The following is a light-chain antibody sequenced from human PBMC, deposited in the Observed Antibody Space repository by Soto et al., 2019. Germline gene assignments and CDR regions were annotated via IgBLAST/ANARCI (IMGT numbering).Light chain of an antibody. V-gene: IGKV3-15*01. CDR1: QSISSN. Sequence: EIVMTQSPATLSVSPGERATLSCRASQSISSNLAWYQQKPGQAPRLLIYGASTRATGIPATFSGSGSGTEFTLTINSLQSEDFAVYYCQQYNNWPFTFGSGTKVDIK. CDR3: QQYNNWPFT. J-gene: IGKJ3*01. CDR2: GAS.